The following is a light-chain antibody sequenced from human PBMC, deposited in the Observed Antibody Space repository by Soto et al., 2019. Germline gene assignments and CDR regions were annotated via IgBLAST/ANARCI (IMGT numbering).Light chain of an antibody. V-gene: IGKV3-20*01. CDR1: RYITNNQ. J-gene: IGKJ1*01. CDR3: QQWASSPRT. CDR2: GAF. Sequence: EIVLTQSPGTLSLSPGERATLFCRATRYITNNQLAWYQQKPGQAPSLLIFGAFNRATGIPDRFSGSGSGTDFTLTITRLEPEDFAVYYCQQWASSPRTFGRGTTMEIK.